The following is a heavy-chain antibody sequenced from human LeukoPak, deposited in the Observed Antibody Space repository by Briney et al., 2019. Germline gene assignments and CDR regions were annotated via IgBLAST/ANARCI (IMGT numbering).Heavy chain of an antibody. V-gene: IGHV4-59*01. D-gene: IGHD3-3*01. Sequence: SETLSLTCTVSGGSISSYYWSWIRQPPGKGLEWIGYIYYSGSTNYNPSLKSRVTISVDTSKNQFSLKLSSVTAADTAVYYCARDWYYDFWSGYWSHAFDIWGQGTMVTVSS. CDR2: IYYSGST. J-gene: IGHJ3*02. CDR1: GGSISSYY. CDR3: ARDWYYDFWSGYWSHAFDI.